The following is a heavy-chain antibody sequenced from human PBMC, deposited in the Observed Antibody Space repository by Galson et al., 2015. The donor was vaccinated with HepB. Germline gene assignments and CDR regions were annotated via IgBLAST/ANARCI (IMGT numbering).Heavy chain of an antibody. CDR2: IYPGDSDT. J-gene: IGHJ4*02. Sequence: QSGAEVTKPGESLKISCKASGSSFSSYWIGWVRQMPGKGLEWMGIIYPGDSDTRYSPSFQGQVTISVDKSISTAYLQWSSLKASDTAMYYCARHPGIAVAGPFDYWGQGTLVTVSS. CDR1: GSSFSSYW. D-gene: IGHD6-19*01. CDR3: ARHPGIAVAGPFDY. V-gene: IGHV5-51*01.